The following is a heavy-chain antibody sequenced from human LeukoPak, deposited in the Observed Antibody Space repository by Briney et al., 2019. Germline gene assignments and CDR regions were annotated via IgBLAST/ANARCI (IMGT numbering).Heavy chain of an antibody. V-gene: IGHV1-24*01. CDR2: FDPEDGET. Sequence: ASVKVSCKVSGYTLTELSMHWVRQAPGKGLEWMGGFDPEDGETIYAQKFQGRVTMTEDTSTDTAYMGLSSLRSEDTAVYYCAKNLGFWSPYYYYGMDVWGQGTTVTVSS. CDR1: GYTLTELS. J-gene: IGHJ6*02. D-gene: IGHD3-3*01. CDR3: AKNLGFWSPYYYYGMDV.